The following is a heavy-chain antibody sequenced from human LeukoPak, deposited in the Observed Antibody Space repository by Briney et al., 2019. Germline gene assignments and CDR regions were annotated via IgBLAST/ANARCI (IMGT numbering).Heavy chain of an antibody. D-gene: IGHD2-15*01. Sequence: PGGSLRLSCAASGFTFSSYSMNWARQAPGKGLEWVSYISSSSSTIYYADSVKGRFTISRDNAKNSLYLQMNSLRAEDTAVYYCARPSRGGRRWFDPWGQGTLVTVSS. CDR3: ARPSRGGRRWFDP. V-gene: IGHV3-48*04. CDR1: GFTFSSYS. J-gene: IGHJ5*02. CDR2: ISSSSSTI.